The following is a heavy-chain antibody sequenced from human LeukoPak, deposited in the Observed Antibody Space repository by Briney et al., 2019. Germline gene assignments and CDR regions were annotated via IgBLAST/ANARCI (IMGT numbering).Heavy chain of an antibody. J-gene: IGHJ4*02. CDR3: ARDGPYYCSSTTGTHSGYDCSHY. CDR2: IKQDGSEK. CDR1: GFTFSSYW. V-gene: IGHV3-7*01. D-gene: IGHD2-2*01. Sequence: PGGSLRLSCAASGFTFSSYWMSWVRQAPGKGLEWVANIKQDGSEKYYVDSVKGRFTISRDNAKNSLYLQMNSLRAEDTAVYYCARDGPYYCSSTTGTHSGYDCSHYWGQGTLVTVSS.